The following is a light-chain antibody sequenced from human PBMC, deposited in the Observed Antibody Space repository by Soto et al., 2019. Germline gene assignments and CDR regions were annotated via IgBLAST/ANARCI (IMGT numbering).Light chain of an antibody. J-gene: IGLJ3*02. CDR1: SSNIGRNP. V-gene: IGLV1-47*02. Sequence: QAVLTQPPSASGTPGQRVTISCSGSSSNIGRNPVYWYQQVPGTAPKLLFYTNDQRPSGVPDRFSGSKSGTSASLAISGLRSEDEADYYCAAWDDSLSGPVFGGGTQRTVL. CDR2: TND. CDR3: AAWDDSLSGPV.